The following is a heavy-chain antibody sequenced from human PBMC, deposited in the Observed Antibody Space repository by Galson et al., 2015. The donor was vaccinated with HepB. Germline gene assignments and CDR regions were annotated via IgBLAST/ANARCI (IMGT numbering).Heavy chain of an antibody. J-gene: IGHJ4*02. Sequence: SLRLSCAASGFTLSSYGMHWVRQAPGKGLEWVAVISYDGSNKYYADSVKGRFTISRDNSKNTLYLQMNSLRAEDTAVYYCAKGRFWSGYYTGSVDYWGQGTLVTVSS. V-gene: IGHV3-30*18. CDR2: ISYDGSNK. D-gene: IGHD3-3*01. CDR1: GFTLSSYG. CDR3: AKGRFWSGYYTGSVDY.